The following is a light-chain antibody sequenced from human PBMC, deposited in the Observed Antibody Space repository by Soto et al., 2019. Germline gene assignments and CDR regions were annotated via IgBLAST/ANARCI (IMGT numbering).Light chain of an antibody. J-gene: IGKJ1*01. V-gene: IGKV3-20*01. Sequence: LVCTQSPGTLSLYKGETATLSCRAIQSVSNIYLGWYQQKPGQAPRLLIFDGSSRATGIPDRFSGSGSGTDFTLTISRLEPEDFAVYYCQQYGNSLSWTFGQGGKVDIK. CDR3: QQYGNSLSWT. CDR2: DGS. CDR1: QSVSNIY.